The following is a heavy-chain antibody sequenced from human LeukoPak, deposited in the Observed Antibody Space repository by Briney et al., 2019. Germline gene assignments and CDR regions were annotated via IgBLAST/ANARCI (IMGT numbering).Heavy chain of an antibody. Sequence: TGGSLRLSCAASGFTFDDYGMSWVRQVPGKGLEWVSGINWNGDTTTYGDSVKGRFTISRDNAKKSLYLQMNSLRAEDTAFYYCARAYSYGYGYFDHWGQGTLVTVSS. V-gene: IGHV3-20*04. CDR2: INWNGDTT. CDR3: ARAYSYGYGYFDH. CDR1: GFTFDDYG. D-gene: IGHD5-18*01. J-gene: IGHJ4*02.